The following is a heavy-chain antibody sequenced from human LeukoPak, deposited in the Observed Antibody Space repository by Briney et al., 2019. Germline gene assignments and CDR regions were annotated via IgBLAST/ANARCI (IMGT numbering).Heavy chain of an antibody. Sequence: ASVKVSCKASAYNFNNDGFTWVRQAPGQGLEWMGWISAHNDDTNYAQKLQGRVTMTTDTSTSTAYMELRSLRSDDTAVYYCAMDRGGTYYDILNPHDYWGQGTLVTVSS. J-gene: IGHJ4*02. D-gene: IGHD3-9*01. CDR2: ISAHNDDT. CDR1: AYNFNNDG. CDR3: AMDRGGTYYDILNPHDY. V-gene: IGHV1-18*01.